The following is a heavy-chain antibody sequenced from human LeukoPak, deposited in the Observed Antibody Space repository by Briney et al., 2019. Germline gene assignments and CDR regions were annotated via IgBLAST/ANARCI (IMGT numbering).Heavy chain of an antibody. CDR2: IGSDSSYI. Sequence: GGSLRLSCAASGFTFSSYSMNWVRQAPGKGLEWVSSIGSDSSYIYYADSVKGRFTISRDNAKNSLYLQMSSLRAEDTAVYYCASGCSGGSCYSIVGYAFDYWGQGTLVTVSS. D-gene: IGHD2-15*01. CDR3: ASGCSGGSCYSIVGYAFDY. V-gene: IGHV3-21*01. CDR1: GFTFSSYS. J-gene: IGHJ4*02.